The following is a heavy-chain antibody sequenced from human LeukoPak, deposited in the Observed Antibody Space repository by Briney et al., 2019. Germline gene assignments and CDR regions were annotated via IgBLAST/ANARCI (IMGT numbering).Heavy chain of an antibody. Sequence: SETLSLTCTVSGGSISSSSYYWGWIRQPPGKGLEWIGSIYYSGSTYHNPSLKSRVTISVDTSKNQFSLKLSSVTAADTAVYYCARRLGATRWFDPWGQGTLVTVSS. D-gene: IGHD1-26*01. J-gene: IGHJ5*02. CDR3: ARRLGATRWFDP. V-gene: IGHV4-39*01. CDR1: GGSISSSSYY. CDR2: IYYSGST.